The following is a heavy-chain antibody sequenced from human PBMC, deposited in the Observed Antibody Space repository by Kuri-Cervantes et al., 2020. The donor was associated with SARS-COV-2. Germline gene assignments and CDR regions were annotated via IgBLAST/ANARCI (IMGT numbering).Heavy chain of an antibody. J-gene: IGHJ4*02. Sequence: GESLKISCAASGFTFSSYWMHWVRQAPGKGLVWVSRINSDGSSTSYADSVKGRFTISRDNAKNTLYLQMNSLRAEDTAVYYCAKTYYDFWSGYPGDYWGQGTLVTVSS. CDR3: AKTYYDFWSGYPGDY. V-gene: IGHV3-74*01. D-gene: IGHD3-3*01. CDR2: INSDGSST. CDR1: GFTFSSYW.